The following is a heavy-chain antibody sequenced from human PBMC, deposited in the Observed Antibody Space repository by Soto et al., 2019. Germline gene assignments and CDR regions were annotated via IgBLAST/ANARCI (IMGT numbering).Heavy chain of an antibody. CDR3: ARVYDSDI. J-gene: IGHJ3*02. V-gene: IGHV3-48*03. Sequence: GGSLRLSCAASGFTFSSYEMNWVRQAPGKGLEWVSYISRSGSTIYYADSVKGRFTISRDKAKNSLYLQTNSLRAEDTAVYYCARVYDSDIWGQGTMVTVSS. CDR1: GFTFSSYE. CDR2: ISRSGSTI.